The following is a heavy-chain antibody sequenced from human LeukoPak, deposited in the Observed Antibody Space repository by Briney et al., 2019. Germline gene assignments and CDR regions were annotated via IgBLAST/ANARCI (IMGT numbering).Heavy chain of an antibody. Sequence: PSETLSLTCTVSGGSISNYFWSWIRQPPGKGLEWIGYIYYSGSTYYNPSLKSRVTISVDTSKNQFSLKLSSVTAADTAVYYCASENYDILTGYEFWGQGTTVTVSS. D-gene: IGHD3-9*01. CDR1: GGSISNYF. V-gene: IGHV4-59*12. CDR2: IYYSGST. J-gene: IGHJ6*02. CDR3: ASENYDILTGYEF.